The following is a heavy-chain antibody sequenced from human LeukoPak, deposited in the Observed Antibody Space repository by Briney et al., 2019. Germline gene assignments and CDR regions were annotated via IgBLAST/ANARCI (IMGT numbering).Heavy chain of an antibody. D-gene: IGHD1-26*01. J-gene: IGHJ4*02. CDR2: IYHSGST. CDR3: ARTFSGSNLYFGH. V-gene: IGHV4-30-2*01. CDR1: GGSISSGGYS. Sequence: PSETLSLTCAVSGGSISSGGYSWSWIRQPPGKGLEWIGYIYHSGSTYYNPSLKSRVTISVDRSKNQFSLKLSSVTAADTAVYYCARTFSGSNLYFGHWGQGTLVTVSS.